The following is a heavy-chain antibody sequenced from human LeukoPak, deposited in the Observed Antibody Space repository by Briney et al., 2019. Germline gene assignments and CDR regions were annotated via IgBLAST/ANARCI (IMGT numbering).Heavy chain of an antibody. Sequence: GESLKISCKGSGYNFTSYWIGWVRQMPGKGLEWMGIIYPGDSDTRYSPSFQGQVTISADKSISTAYLQWSSLKASDTAMYYCARRGIVGASSKQGFDYWGQGTLVTVSS. CDR1: GYNFTSYW. CDR3: ARRGIVGASSKQGFDY. CDR2: IYPGDSDT. D-gene: IGHD1-26*01. J-gene: IGHJ4*02. V-gene: IGHV5-51*01.